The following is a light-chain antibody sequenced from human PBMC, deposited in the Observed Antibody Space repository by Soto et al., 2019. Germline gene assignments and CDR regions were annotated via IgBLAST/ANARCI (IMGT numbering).Light chain of an antibody. CDR2: GAS. CDR1: QSVSGSY. V-gene: IGKV3-20*01. CDR3: QRYGGSPPT. J-gene: IGKJ1*01. Sequence: EIVLTQSPGTLSLSPGERATLSCRASQSVSGSYLAWYQQKPGQAPRLLIYGASSRATGIPDRFSGSGSGTDFTLTINRLEPGDFAVYYCQRYGGSPPTFGQGTKVEIK.